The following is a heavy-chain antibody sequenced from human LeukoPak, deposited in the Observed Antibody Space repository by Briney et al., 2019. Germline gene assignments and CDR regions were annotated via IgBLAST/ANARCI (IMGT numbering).Heavy chain of an antibody. J-gene: IGHJ4*02. Sequence: PSETLSLTCAVYGGSFRGYHWSWIRQPPGKGLEWIGEINDSGSTHYNTSLNSRVTISVDTSKNQVYLKLSSVTAADTAIYYCARGVSHRNFDWLFYWGQGTLVTVSS. CDR1: GGSFRGYH. V-gene: IGHV4-34*01. CDR3: ARGVSHRNFDWLFY. D-gene: IGHD3-9*01. CDR2: INDSGST.